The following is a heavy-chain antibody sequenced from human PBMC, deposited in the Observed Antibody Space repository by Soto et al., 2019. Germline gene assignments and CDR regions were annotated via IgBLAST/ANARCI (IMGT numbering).Heavy chain of an antibody. V-gene: IGHV1-69*01. D-gene: IGHD5-12*01. CDR1: GGTFSSYA. CDR2: VIPIFGTA. J-gene: IGHJ4*02. CDR3: ARASRGYSGYDWGYYFDF. Sequence: QVQLVQSGAEVKKPGSSVKVSCKASGGTFSSYAISWVRQAPGQGLEWMGGVIPIFGTANYAQKVQGRVTITADESTSTAYMELSSLRAEDTAVYYCARASRGYSGYDWGYYFDFWGQGTLVTVSS.